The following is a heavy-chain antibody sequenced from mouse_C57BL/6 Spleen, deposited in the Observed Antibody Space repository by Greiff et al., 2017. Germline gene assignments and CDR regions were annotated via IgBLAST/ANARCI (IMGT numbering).Heavy chain of an antibody. CDR2: IHPNSGST. Sequence: QVQLQQPGAELVKPGASVKLSCKASGYTFTSYWMHWVKQRPGQGLEWIGMIHPNSGSTNYNEKFKSKATLPVDKSSSTAYMQLSSLPSEDSAVYYCARSYDGYYAWFAYWGQGTLVTVSA. D-gene: IGHD2-3*01. V-gene: IGHV1-64*01. J-gene: IGHJ3*01. CDR3: ARSYDGYYAWFAY. CDR1: GYTFTSYW.